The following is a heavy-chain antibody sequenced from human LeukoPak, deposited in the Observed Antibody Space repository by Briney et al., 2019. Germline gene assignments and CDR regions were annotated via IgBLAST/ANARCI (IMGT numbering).Heavy chain of an antibody. CDR2: INPSGGST. J-gene: IGHJ5*02. V-gene: IGHV1-46*01. CDR1: GYTFTSYY. D-gene: IGHD3-3*01. CDR3: AREYYDFWSSYYGYNWFDP. Sequence: ASVKVSCTASGYTFTSYYMHWVRQAPGQGLEWMGIINPSGGSTSYAQKFQGRVTMTRDTSTSTVYMELSSLRSEDTAVYYCAREYYDFWSSYYGYNWFDPWGQGTLVTVSS.